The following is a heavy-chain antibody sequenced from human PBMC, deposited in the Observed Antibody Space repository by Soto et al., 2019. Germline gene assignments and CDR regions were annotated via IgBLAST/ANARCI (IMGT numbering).Heavy chain of an antibody. CDR2: IYYSGST. V-gene: IGHV4-59*01. Sequence: SETLSLTCTVSGGSISSYYWSWIRQPPGKGLEWIGYIYYSGSTNYNPSLKSRVTISVDTSKNQFSLKLSSVTAADTAVYYCARDGGKGALLWFGTYPKNDAFDIWGQGTMVTVSS. J-gene: IGHJ3*02. CDR3: ARDGGKGALLWFGTYPKNDAFDI. D-gene: IGHD3-10*01. CDR1: GGSISSYY.